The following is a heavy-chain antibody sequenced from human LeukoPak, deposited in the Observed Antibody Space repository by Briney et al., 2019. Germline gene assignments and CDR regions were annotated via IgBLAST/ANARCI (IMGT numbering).Heavy chain of an antibody. D-gene: IGHD3-10*01. V-gene: IGHV4-61*02. CDR1: GDSISSGDYY. Sequence: PSETLSLTCTVSGDSISSGDYYWSWIRQPAGKGLEWIGRISSSGSTNYNPSLKSRVTISVDKSKNPFSLKLSSVTAADTAVYYCARRRRGSGSWGRNWFDPWGQGTLVTVSS. J-gene: IGHJ5*02. CDR2: ISSSGST. CDR3: ARRRRGSGSWGRNWFDP.